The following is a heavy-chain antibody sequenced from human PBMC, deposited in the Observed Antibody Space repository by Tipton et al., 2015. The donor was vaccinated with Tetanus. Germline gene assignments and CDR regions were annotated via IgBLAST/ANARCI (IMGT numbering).Heavy chain of an antibody. CDR1: GFTFSSYA. Sequence: SLRLSCAASGFTFSSYAMSWVRQAPGKGLEWVSTISGSGGSTYYADSVKGRFTISRDNSKNTLYLHMNSLRAEDTALYYCAKAVSYYGMDVWGQGTTVTVFS. J-gene: IGHJ6*02. D-gene: IGHD5/OR15-5a*01. V-gene: IGHV3-23*01. CDR3: AKAVSYYGMDV. CDR2: ISGSGGST.